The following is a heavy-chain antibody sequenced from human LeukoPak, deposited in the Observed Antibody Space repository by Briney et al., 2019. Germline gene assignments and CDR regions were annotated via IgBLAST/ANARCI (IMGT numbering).Heavy chain of an antibody. CDR2: IRYDGSNK. D-gene: IGHD6-6*01. J-gene: IGHJ6*03. CDR3: AKLYEQLAYYYYYMDV. V-gene: IGHV3-30*02. CDR1: GFTFSSYG. Sequence: PGGSLKLSXAASGFTFSSYGMHWVRQAPGKGLEWVAFIRYDGSNKYYADSVKGRFTISRDNSKNTLYLQMNSLRAEDTAVYYCAKLYEQLAYYYYYMDVWGKGTTVTVSS.